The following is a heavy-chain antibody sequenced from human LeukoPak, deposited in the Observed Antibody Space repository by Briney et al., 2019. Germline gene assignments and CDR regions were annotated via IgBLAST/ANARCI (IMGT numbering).Heavy chain of an antibody. CDR3: ARSSSRYYDAFDI. D-gene: IGHD6-25*01. V-gene: IGHV3-48*04. CDR2: ISSRSSTI. Sequence: GGSLRLSCAASGFTFSTHDLNWVRQAPGKGLEWVSFISSRSSTIYYADSVKGRFTISRDNAKNSLYLQMNSLRAEDTAVYYCARSSSRYYDAFDIWGQGTMVTVSS. CDR1: GFTFSTHD. J-gene: IGHJ3*02.